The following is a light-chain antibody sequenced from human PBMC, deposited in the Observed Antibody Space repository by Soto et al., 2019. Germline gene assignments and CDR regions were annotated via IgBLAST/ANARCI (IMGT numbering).Light chain of an antibody. CDR3: QQYGISPRT. J-gene: IGKJ1*01. CDR2: GAY. Sequence: EIVLTQSPGTLSLSPGERATLSCRASQSVNSRLAWYQQKPGQAPRLLIYGAYSRATGIPDRFSGSGSGTDFTLTISRLEPEDFAVYYCQQYGISPRTFGQGTKVDIK. CDR1: QSVNSR. V-gene: IGKV3-20*01.